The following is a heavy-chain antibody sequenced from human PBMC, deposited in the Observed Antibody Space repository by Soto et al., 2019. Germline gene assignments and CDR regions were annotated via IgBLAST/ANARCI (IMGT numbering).Heavy chain of an antibody. D-gene: IGHD1-7*01. CDR1: GFTFSSYG. J-gene: IGHJ6*02. CDR2: IWYDGSNK. Sequence: GGSLRLSCAASGFTFSSYGMHWVRQAPGKGLEWVAVIWYDGSNKYYADSVKGRFTISRDNSKNTLYLQMNSLRAEDTAVYYCARDPAGTTAYSGMDVWGQGTTVTVSS. CDR3: ARDPAGTTAYSGMDV. V-gene: IGHV3-33*01.